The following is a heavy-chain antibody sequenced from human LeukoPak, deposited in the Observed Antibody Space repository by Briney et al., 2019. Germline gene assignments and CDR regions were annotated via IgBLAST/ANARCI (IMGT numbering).Heavy chain of an antibody. Sequence: SETLSLTCAVYGGSFSDYFWSWIRQPPGKGLEWMGEINHSGSTNYNPSLKSRVTISVDTSKNQFSLTLSSVPAADTAVYYCARDGPRSGYDLGHFDNLGQGTLVTASS. J-gene: IGHJ4*02. CDR2: INHSGST. V-gene: IGHV4-34*01. CDR3: ARDGPRSGYDLGHFDN. D-gene: IGHD5-12*01. CDR1: GGSFSDYF.